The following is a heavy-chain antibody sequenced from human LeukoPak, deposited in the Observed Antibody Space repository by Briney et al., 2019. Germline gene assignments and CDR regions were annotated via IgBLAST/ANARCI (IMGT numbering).Heavy chain of an antibody. J-gene: IGHJ4*02. CDR2: IYTGGST. V-gene: IGHV4-61*02. CDR3: ARETGITIFGVVIRTYFYFDY. Sequence: SQTLSLTCTVSGGSISSGSYYWSWIRQPAGKGLEWIGRIYTGGSTNYNPSLKSRVTISVDTSKNQFSLKLSSVTAADTAVYYCARETGITIFGVVIRTYFYFDYWGQGTLVTVSS. CDR1: GGSISSGSYY. D-gene: IGHD3-3*01.